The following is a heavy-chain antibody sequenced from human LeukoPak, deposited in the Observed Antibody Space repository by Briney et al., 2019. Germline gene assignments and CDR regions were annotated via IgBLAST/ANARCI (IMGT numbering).Heavy chain of an antibody. V-gene: IGHV4-59*12. CDR3: AREGRYRYGYNEYHLYMDI. J-gene: IGHJ6*03. CDR2: IYYDGST. Sequence: PSETLSLTCTVSGGSISTYYWSWIRQSPGKGLEWIGYIYYDGSTNYNPSLKSRVTISVDKSKNQFSLKLSSVTAAETAVYYCAREGRYRYGYNEYHLYMDIWGKGTTVTVSS. D-gene: IGHD5-18*01. CDR1: GGSISTYY.